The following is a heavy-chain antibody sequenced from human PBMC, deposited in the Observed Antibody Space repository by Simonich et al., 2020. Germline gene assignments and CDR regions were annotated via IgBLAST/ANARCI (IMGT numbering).Heavy chain of an antibody. D-gene: IGHD6-13*01. CDR3: ARSHIAAAGTGYFQH. CDR2: INPNSGGT. V-gene: IGHV1-2*02. CDR1: GYTFTGYY. Sequence: QVQLVQSGAEVKKPGASVKVSCKASGYTFTGYYMHWVRQDPGQGLEWMGWINPNSGGTNYAQKFQGRVTMTRDTSISTAYMELSRLRSDDTAVYYCARSHIAAAGTGYFQHWGQGTLVTVSS. J-gene: IGHJ1*01.